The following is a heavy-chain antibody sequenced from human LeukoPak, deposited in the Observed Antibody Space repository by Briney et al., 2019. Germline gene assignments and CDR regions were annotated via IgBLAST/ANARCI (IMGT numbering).Heavy chain of an antibody. J-gene: IGHJ5*02. Sequence: SETLSLTCTVSGSSIRTYTHWGWIRQPPGKGLEWIGSIHHTGKTYYNPSLKSRVTISVDTSKNQFSLKLSSVTAADTAVYYCARDLRLGCSGGSCYQSPWFDPWGQGTLVTVSS. CDR2: IHHTGKT. CDR1: GSSIRTYTH. CDR3: ARDLRLGCSGGSCYQSPWFDP. V-gene: IGHV4-38-2*02. D-gene: IGHD2-15*01.